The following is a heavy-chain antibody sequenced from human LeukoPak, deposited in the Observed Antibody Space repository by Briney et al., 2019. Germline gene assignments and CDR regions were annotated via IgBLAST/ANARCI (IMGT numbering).Heavy chain of an antibody. D-gene: IGHD3-22*01. CDR3: ARYYYDSSGYFSPHFDY. CDR1: GFTFSDYY. Sequence: GGSLRLSCAASGFTFSDYYMSWIRQAPGKGLEGVSYISSSGSTIYYADSVKGRFTISRDNAKNSLYLQMNSLRAEDTAVYYCARYYYDSSGYFSPHFDYWGQGTLVTVSS. J-gene: IGHJ4*02. CDR2: ISSSGSTI. V-gene: IGHV3-11*01.